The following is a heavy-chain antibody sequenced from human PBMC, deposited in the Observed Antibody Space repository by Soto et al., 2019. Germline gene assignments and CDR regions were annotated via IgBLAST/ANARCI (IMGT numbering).Heavy chain of an antibody. J-gene: IGHJ5*02. CDR1: GYTLTELS. CDR3: ATVRKSGLRFLEPRGANWFDP. V-gene: IGHV1-24*01. CDR2: FDPEDGET. D-gene: IGHD3-3*01. Sequence: QVQLVQSGAEVKKPGASVKVSCKVSGYTLTELSMHWVRQAPGKGLEWMGGFDPEDGETIYAQKFQGRVTMTEDTSTAKAYMELSSLRFEGTAVYYCATVRKSGLRFLEPRGANWFDPWGQGTLVTVSS.